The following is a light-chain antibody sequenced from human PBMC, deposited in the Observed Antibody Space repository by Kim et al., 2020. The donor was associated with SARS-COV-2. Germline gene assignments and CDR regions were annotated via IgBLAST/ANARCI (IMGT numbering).Light chain of an antibody. CDR3: QSYDSSNVV. J-gene: IGLJ2*01. V-gene: IGLV6-57*03. Sequence: GKTVTSSCTRSSGSIASNYVQWYQQRPGGAPTTVIYEDNQRPSGVPDRFSGSIDSSSNSASLTISELKTEDEADYYCQSYDSSNVVFGGGTQLTVL. CDR1: SGSIASNY. CDR2: EDN.